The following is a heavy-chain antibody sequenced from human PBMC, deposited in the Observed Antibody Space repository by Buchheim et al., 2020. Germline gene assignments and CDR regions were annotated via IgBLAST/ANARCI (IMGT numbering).Heavy chain of an antibody. CDR3: ARDIDY. J-gene: IGHJ4*01. V-gene: IGHV4-59*02. CDR1: GGSVSSYY. CDR2: IYHSGST. Sequence: QVQLQESGPGLVKPSETLSLTCTVSGGSVSSYYWSWIRRPPGKGLEWIGYIYHSGSTNYIPSLKSRVTISIDTSKNQFSLKLSSVTAADTAVYYCARDIDYWGQGTL.